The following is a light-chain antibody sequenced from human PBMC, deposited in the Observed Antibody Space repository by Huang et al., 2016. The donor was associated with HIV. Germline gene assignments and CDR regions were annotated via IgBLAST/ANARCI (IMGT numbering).Light chain of an antibody. CDR3: QQYNNWPPYT. J-gene: IGKJ2*01. CDR2: GAY. Sequence: EIVMTQSPATLSVSPGERAALSCRASEGVSSNLSWYQQKPGQAPRLLIYGAYIRATGSPARFSGSGSGTDFTLTITSLQSEDFAVYYCQQYNNWPPYTFGQGTKLEIK. V-gene: IGKV3-15*01. CDR1: EGVSSN.